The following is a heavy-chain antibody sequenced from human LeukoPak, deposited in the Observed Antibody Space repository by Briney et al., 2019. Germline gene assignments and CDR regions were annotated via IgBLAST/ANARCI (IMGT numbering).Heavy chain of an antibody. CDR3: ARSSSSWYDWLDP. CDR2: MNPNSGNT. D-gene: IGHD6-13*01. CDR1: GYTFTSYD. J-gene: IGHJ5*02. V-gene: IGHV1-8*01. Sequence: ASVKVSCKASGYTFTSYDINWVRQATGQGLEWMGWMNPNSGNTGYAQKFQGRVTMTRNTSISTAYMELSSLRSEDTAVYYCARSSSSWYDWLDPWGQGTPVSVSS.